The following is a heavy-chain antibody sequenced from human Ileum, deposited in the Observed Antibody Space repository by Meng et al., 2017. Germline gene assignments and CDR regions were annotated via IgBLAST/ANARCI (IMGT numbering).Heavy chain of an antibody. CDR1: GFTFSSYA. D-gene: IGHD4-17*01. V-gene: IGHV3-23*01. J-gene: IGHJ4*02. Sequence: GGSLRLSCAASGFTFSSYAMSWVRQAPAKGLEWVSAISGSGGSTYYADSVKGRFTISRDNSKNTLYLQMNSLRAEDTAVYYYAKLPLRSTVTYYFDYWGQGTMVTVSS. CDR2: ISGSGGST. CDR3: AKLPLRSTVTYYFDY.